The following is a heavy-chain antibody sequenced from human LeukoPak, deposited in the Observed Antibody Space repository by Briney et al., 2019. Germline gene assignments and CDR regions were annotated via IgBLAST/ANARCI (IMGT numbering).Heavy chain of an antibody. Sequence: PGGSLRLSCAASGFIFSRAWMSWIRQAPGKGLEWVGRIKSNAAGGTSDFTAPVRGRFTISRDDSKSTLYLEMNSLKAEDTAVYYCTTPVFDSSGYYNPLQFDYWGQGTLVTVSS. J-gene: IGHJ4*02. V-gene: IGHV3-15*01. CDR3: TTPVFDSSGYYNPLQFDY. CDR2: IKSNAAGGTS. D-gene: IGHD3-22*01. CDR1: GFIFSRAW.